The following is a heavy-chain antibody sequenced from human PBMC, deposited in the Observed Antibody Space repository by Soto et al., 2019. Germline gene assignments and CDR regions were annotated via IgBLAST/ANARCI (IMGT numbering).Heavy chain of an antibody. CDR3: AKGLRSLTGWPSDH. V-gene: IGHV3-9*01. J-gene: IGHJ4*02. D-gene: IGHD3-9*01. Sequence: GGSLRLSCAASGFTFDDYAIHWVRQAPGKGLEWVSGISWNSGSRGYADSVKGRFTISRDNAKNSLYLQMNSLRTEDTALYYCAKGLRSLTGWPSDHWGQGTLVTVSS. CDR1: GFTFDDYA. CDR2: ISWNSGSR.